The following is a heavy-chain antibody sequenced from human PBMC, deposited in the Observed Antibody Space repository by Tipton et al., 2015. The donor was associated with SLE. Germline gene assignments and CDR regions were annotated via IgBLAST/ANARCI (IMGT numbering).Heavy chain of an antibody. J-gene: IGHJ4*02. CDR3: ARDTATVPLEY. CDR2: INPSGGTT. CDR1: GYTFNTYL. V-gene: IGHV1-46*02. Sequence: QLVQSGPEVKKPGASVKISCKASGYTFNTYLMHWVRQAPGQGLEWMGRINPSGGTTTYAQKFQGRFTMTRDTSTNTVYMDLSSLRSEDTAMYYCARDTATVPLEYWGQGTLVTVSS. D-gene: IGHD5-18*01.